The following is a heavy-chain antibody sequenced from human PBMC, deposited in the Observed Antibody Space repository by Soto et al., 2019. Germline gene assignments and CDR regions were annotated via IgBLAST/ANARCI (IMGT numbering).Heavy chain of an antibody. Sequence: EVQLVESGGGLVKPGGSLRLSCAASGFTFSSYSMNWVRQAPGKGLEWVSSISSSSSYIYYADSVKGRFTISRDNAKNSRYLQMNSLRAEDTAVYYCARDGIAAAGTLGYWGQGTLVTVSS. D-gene: IGHD6-13*01. CDR3: ARDGIAAAGTLGY. J-gene: IGHJ4*02. CDR2: ISSSSSYI. V-gene: IGHV3-21*01. CDR1: GFTFSSYS.